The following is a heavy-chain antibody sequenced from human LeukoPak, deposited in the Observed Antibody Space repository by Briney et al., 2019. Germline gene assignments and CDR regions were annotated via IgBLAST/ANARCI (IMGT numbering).Heavy chain of an antibody. CDR3: ATLLRRSPFDY. Sequence: GGSLRLSCAASGFTFSSYWMGWVRQAPGKGLEWVANIKQDGSEIYYVDSVKGRFTISRDNAKNSLYLQMNSLRVEDTAVYYCATLLRRSPFDYWGQGTLATVSS. CDR2: IKQDGSEI. J-gene: IGHJ4*02. CDR1: GFTFSSYW. V-gene: IGHV3-7*05.